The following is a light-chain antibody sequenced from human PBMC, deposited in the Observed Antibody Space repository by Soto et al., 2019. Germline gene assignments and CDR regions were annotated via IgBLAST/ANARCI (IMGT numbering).Light chain of an antibody. CDR3: HQFASSRT. CDR2: DVS. J-gene: IGKJ1*01. V-gene: IGKV1-5*01. CDR1: QSISTW. Sequence: QMTQSPSALSAFVGDRVTITCQASQSISTWLAWYQQKPGRAPRLLIYDVSNLESGVPSRFSGSGSGTEFTLTIPSLQPEDFGIENCHQFASSRTFVLVTKVYIK.